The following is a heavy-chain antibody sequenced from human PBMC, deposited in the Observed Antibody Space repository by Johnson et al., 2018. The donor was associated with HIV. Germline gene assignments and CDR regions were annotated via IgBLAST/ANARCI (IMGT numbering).Heavy chain of an antibody. D-gene: IGHD5-18*01. V-gene: IGHV3-30-3*01. CDR1: GFTFSSYA. CDR3: ARDLTRVYSPRSAFDI. CDR2: ISYDGSNK. Sequence: VQVVESGGGVVQPGRSLRLSCAASGFTFSSYAMHWVRQAPGKGLEWVAVISYDGSNKYYADSVKGRFTRSRYNSKTTLYLQMNSLRAEDTAVYYCARDLTRVYSPRSAFDIWGQGTMVTVSS. J-gene: IGHJ3*02.